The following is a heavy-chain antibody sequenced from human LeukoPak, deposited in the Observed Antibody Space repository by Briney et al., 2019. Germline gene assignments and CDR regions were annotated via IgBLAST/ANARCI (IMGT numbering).Heavy chain of an antibody. CDR2: INVDGSST. V-gene: IGHV3-74*01. D-gene: IGHD2-2*01. CDR1: GFTFSNYW. Sequence: GGSLRLSCAASGFTFSNYWMHWVRQAPGKGLVWVSRINVDGSSTSYADSVKGRFTIPRDNAKNTLYLQMNSLRAEDTAVYYCARGYLSSTSCYLYWGQGTLVTVSS. CDR3: ARGYLSSTSCYLY. J-gene: IGHJ4*02.